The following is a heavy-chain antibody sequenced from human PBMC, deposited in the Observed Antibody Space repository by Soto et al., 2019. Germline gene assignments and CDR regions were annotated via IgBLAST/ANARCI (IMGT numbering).Heavy chain of an antibody. CDR1: GFTFSSYA. CDR3: AGSSDWYAWFYP. CDR2: ISGSGGST. D-gene: IGHD6-19*01. J-gene: IGHJ5*02. V-gene: IGHV3-23*01. Sequence: EVQLLESGGGLVQPGGSLRLSCAASGFTFSSYAMSWVRQATGKGLEWVSAISGSGGSTYYADSVKGRFTISRDNSKSTLYLRMNSLRAEDTAVYHCAGSSDWYAWFYPLGQGTLVTVSS.